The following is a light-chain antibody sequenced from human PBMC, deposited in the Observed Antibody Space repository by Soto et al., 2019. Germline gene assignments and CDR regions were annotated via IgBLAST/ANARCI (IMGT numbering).Light chain of an antibody. Sequence: EIVLTQSPGTLSLSPGERATLSCRASQSVSGYIGWYQQKPGQAPRLLIYADSNRATGIPARFSGSGSGTDFTLTISSLEPEDFSVYYCQQRYNWPITFGQGTKVDIK. J-gene: IGKJ1*01. V-gene: IGKV3-11*01. CDR1: QSVSGY. CDR2: ADS. CDR3: QQRYNWPIT.